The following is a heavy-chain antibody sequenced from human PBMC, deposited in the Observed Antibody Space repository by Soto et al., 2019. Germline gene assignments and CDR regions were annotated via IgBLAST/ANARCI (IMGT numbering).Heavy chain of an antibody. CDR2: IYRNDDK. Sequence: SGPTLVNPTQTLTLTCTFSGFSLSTSGVGVGWIRQPPGKALEWLALIYRNDDKRYSPSLKSRLTIAKDTSKNQVVLNMTNMDPVDTATYFCARRPRYSNYVDYWGQGTLVTVSS. D-gene: IGHD4-4*01. J-gene: IGHJ4*02. CDR3: ARRPRYSNYVDY. V-gene: IGHV2-5*01. CDR1: GFSLSTSGVG.